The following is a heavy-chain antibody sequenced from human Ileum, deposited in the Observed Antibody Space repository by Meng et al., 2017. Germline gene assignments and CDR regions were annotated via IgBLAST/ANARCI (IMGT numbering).Heavy chain of an antibody. CDR2: IYQVGST. CDR1: GGSISSSAYS. D-gene: IGHD2/OR15-2a*01. V-gene: IGHV4-30-2*01. Sequence: LQLQESGPGLVSSSQTLSLTCTVSGGSISSSAYSWTWIRQPPGKGLEWIGYIYQVGSTNYNPSLKSRVTIFVDTSKNQFSLKLTSVTAADTAVYYCASSTSGPELNYWGQGTLVTVSS. J-gene: IGHJ4*02. CDR3: ASSTSGPELNY.